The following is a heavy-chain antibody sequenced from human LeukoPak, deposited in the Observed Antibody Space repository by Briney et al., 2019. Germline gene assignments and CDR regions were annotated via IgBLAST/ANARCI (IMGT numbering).Heavy chain of an antibody. J-gene: IGHJ4*02. CDR3: ARVRYYYDSSGYYSYYFDY. D-gene: IGHD3-22*01. CDR1: GGTFSSYA. V-gene: IGHV1-69*13. CDR2: IIPTFGTA. Sequence: GASVKVSCKASGGTFSSYAISWVRQAPGQGLEWMGGIIPTFGTANYAQKFQGRVTITADESTSTAYMELSSLRSEDTAVYYCARVRYYYDSSGYYSYYFDYWGQGTLVTVSS.